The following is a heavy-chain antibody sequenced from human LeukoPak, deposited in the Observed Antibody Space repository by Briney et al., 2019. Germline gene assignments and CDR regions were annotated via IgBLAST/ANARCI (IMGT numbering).Heavy chain of an antibody. Sequence: RASVKVSRKVSGYTLTELSMHWVRQAPGKGLEWMGGFDPEDGETIYAQKFQGRVTMTEDTSTDTAYMELSSLRSEDTAVYYCAGDSYDFWSGYSASNGNWFDPWGQGTLVTVSS. CDR2: FDPEDGET. V-gene: IGHV1-24*01. CDR1: GYTLTELS. D-gene: IGHD3-3*01. J-gene: IGHJ5*02. CDR3: AGDSYDFWSGYSASNGNWFDP.